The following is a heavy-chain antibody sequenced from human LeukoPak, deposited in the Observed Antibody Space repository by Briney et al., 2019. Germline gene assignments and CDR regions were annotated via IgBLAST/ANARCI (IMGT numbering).Heavy chain of an antibody. J-gene: IGHJ3*02. D-gene: IGHD3-22*01. Sequence: SETLSLTCTVSGGSISSSSYYWGWIRQPPGKGLEWIGTIYYIGNTYYNPSLKSRVIISRDTSKNQFSLKLSSVTAADTAVYYCARVPYDSSGYYSLGGLNAFDIWGQGTMVTVSS. V-gene: IGHV4-39*07. CDR3: ARVPYDSSGYYSLGGLNAFDI. CDR2: IYYIGNT. CDR1: GGSISSSSYY.